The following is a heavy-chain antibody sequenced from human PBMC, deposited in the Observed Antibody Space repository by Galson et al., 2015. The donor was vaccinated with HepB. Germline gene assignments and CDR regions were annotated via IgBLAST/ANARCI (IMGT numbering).Heavy chain of an antibody. V-gene: IGHV5-51*01. Sequence: QSGAEVKEPGESLKISCKASGYIFTSFWIGWVRQMPGKGLEWMATIYPRDSDTRYSPSFEGQVTISADMSVNTVYLQWSSLKASDSGVYYCARRGLGIFDFWGQGSLLTVSS. D-gene: IGHD1-26*01. CDR1: GYIFTSFW. CDR2: IYPRDSDT. CDR3: ARRGLGIFDF. J-gene: IGHJ4*02.